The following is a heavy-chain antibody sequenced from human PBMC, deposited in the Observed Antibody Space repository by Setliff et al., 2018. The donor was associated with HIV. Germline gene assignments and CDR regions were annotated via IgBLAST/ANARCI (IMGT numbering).Heavy chain of an antibody. CDR3: AGDSDNFWSGYYAAFDY. V-gene: IGHV1-2*02. Sequence: ASVKVSCKASGYLFTGYYMHWVRQAPGQGLEWMGWINVNSGGTKYAQKFQGRVTMTTDTSSSTAYLDLRSLRSDDTAVYYCAGDSDNFWSGYYAAFDYWGQGTLVTVSS. D-gene: IGHD3-3*01. CDR2: INVNSGGT. CDR1: GYLFTGYY. J-gene: IGHJ4*02.